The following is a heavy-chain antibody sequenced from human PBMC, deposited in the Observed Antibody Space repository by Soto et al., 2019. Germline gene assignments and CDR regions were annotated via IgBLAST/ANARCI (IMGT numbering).Heavy chain of an antibody. CDR1: GGSFSGYY. Sequence: SETLSLTFAVYGGSFSGYYWTWIRQPPGTGLEWIGEINHSGSTNYNPSLKSRVTISVDTSKNQFSLKLTSVTAADTAVYYCARDKITGLFDYWAQGTLVTVSS. D-gene: IGHD2-8*02. CDR2: INHSGST. CDR3: ARDKITGLFDY. V-gene: IGHV4-34*01. J-gene: IGHJ4*02.